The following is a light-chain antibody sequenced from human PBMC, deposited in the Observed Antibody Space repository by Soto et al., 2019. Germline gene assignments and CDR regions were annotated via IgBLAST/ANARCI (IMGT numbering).Light chain of an antibody. V-gene: IGKV1-27*01. CDR3: QKYSSVPV. Sequence: DIQMTQSPTSLSASVVDRVTITCRASRDIRNFVAWYQQKPGKAPKLLIYAASTLQSGVPSRFSGSGSGTDFTLTINSLQPEDVATYSCQKYSSVPVFGPGTKVEIK. CDR1: RDIRNF. CDR2: AAS. J-gene: IGKJ3*01.